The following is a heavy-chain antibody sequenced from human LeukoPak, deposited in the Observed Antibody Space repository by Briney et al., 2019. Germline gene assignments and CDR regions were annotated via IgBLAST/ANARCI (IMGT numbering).Heavy chain of an antibody. CDR2: ISGSGGSI. D-gene: IGHD3-10*01. V-gene: IGHV3-23*01. Sequence: GGSLRLSCAASGFTFSSYAMSWVRQAPGKGLEWVSAISGSGGSIYYADSVKGRFTISRDNSKNTLYLQMNSLRAEDTAVYYCAKEATYYYGSGSFPNYYFDYWGQGTLVTVSS. CDR3: AKEATYYYGSGSFPNYYFDY. J-gene: IGHJ4*02. CDR1: GFTFSSYA.